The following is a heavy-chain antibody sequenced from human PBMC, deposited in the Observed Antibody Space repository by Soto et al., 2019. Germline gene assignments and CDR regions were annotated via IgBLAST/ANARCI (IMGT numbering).Heavy chain of an antibody. D-gene: IGHD3-16*02. CDR2: INHSGST. Sequence: SETLSLTCAFYGGSFSGYYWSWIRQPPGKGLEWIGEINHSGSTNYNPSLKSRVTISVDTSKNQFSLKLSSVTAADTAVYYCARVWGSYRYYYYYGMDVWGQGTTVTVSS. CDR1: GGSFSGYY. CDR3: ARVWGSYRYYYYYGMDV. J-gene: IGHJ6*02. V-gene: IGHV4-34*01.